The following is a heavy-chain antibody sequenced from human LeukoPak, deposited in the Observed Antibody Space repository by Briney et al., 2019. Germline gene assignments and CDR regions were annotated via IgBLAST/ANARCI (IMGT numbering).Heavy chain of an antibody. CDR3: ARCPRRRGHLAAPGSSFRWWFDP. Sequence: PSETLSLTCAVYGGSFSGYYWSWIRQPPGKGLEWIGEINHSGSTNYNPSLKSRVTISVDTSKNQFSLKLSSVTAADTAVYYCARCPRRRGHLAAPGSSFRWWFDPWGQGTLVTVSS. D-gene: IGHD6-13*01. V-gene: IGHV4-34*01. CDR2: INHSGST. CDR1: GGSFSGYY. J-gene: IGHJ5*02.